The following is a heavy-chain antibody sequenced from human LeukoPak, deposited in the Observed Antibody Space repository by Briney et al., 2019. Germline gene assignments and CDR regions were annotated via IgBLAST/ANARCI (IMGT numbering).Heavy chain of an antibody. CDR1: GGTFSSYA. CDR3: ARLGYSSSSWDYYMDV. Sequence: GASVKVSCKASGGTFSSYAISWVRQAPGQGLEWMGGIIPIFGTANYAQKFQGRVTITADESTSTAYMELSSLRSEDTAVYYCARLGYSSSSWDYYMDVWGKGTTVTVSS. J-gene: IGHJ6*03. CDR2: IIPIFGTA. V-gene: IGHV1-69*13. D-gene: IGHD6-6*01.